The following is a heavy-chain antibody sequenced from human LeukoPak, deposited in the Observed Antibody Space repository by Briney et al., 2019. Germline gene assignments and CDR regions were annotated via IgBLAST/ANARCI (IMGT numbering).Heavy chain of an antibody. CDR3: ARNFALDY. CDR2: IYSGGST. J-gene: IGHJ4*02. CDR1: GFTVSCNY. Sequence: PGGSLRLSCAASGFTVSCNYMTWVRQAPGKGLEWVSVIYSGGSTYYADSVKGRFTISRDNSKNTLFLQMNSLRAEDTAVYYCARNFALDYWGQGTLVTVSS. V-gene: IGHV3-53*01.